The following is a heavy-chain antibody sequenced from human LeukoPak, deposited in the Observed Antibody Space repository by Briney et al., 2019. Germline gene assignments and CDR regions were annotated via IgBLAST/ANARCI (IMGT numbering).Heavy chain of an antibody. CDR3: ARAVIEYSSSSGIIDY. CDR1: GFSGFTFSTYA. Sequence: PGGSLRLSCAASGFSGFTFSTYAMSWVRQAPGKGLEWVSGISGSGGSTYYADSVKGRFTISRDNAKNSLYLQMNSLRAEDTAVYYCARAVIEYSSSSGIIDYWGQGTLVTVSS. D-gene: IGHD6-6*01. CDR2: ISGSGGST. J-gene: IGHJ4*02. V-gene: IGHV3-23*01.